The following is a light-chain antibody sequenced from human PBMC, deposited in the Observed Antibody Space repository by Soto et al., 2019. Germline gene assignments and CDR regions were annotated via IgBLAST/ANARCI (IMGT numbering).Light chain of an antibody. Sequence: EIVMTQSPATLSVSPGERATLSCWASQSVGGNLAWYQQRPGQAPRLLIFDASTRATGIPARFSGSGSWTEFTLTISNVQSEDLAVYYCQQSNDWRSITFGQGTRLEIK. J-gene: IGKJ5*01. CDR3: QQSNDWRSIT. CDR1: QSVGGN. CDR2: DAS. V-gene: IGKV3-15*01.